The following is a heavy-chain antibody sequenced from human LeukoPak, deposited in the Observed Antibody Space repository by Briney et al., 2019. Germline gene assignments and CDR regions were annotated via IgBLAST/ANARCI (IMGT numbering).Heavy chain of an antibody. D-gene: IGHD2-15*01. V-gene: IGHV3-7*01. CDR3: ASIVVVIGTRSFDY. CDR1: GFTFSSYW. J-gene: IGHJ4*02. CDR2: INQDGGEK. Sequence: GGSLRLSCAASGFTFSSYWMSWVRQAPGKGLEWVTNINQDGGEKYYVDSVKGRFTISRDNAKNSLYLQMNSLRAEDTAVYYCASIVVVIGTRSFDYWGQGSLVSISS.